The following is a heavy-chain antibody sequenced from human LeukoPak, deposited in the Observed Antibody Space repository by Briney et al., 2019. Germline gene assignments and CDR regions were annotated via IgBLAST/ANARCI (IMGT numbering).Heavy chain of an antibody. V-gene: IGHV4-59*08. CDR1: GGSISSHY. Sequence: SETLSLTCTVSGGSISSHYWSWIRQPPGKGLEWIGYIYYSGSTNYNPSLKSRVTISVDTSKNQFSLKLSSVTAADTAVYYCARVAGATTFDYWGQGTLVTVSS. D-gene: IGHD1-26*01. CDR2: IYYSGST. J-gene: IGHJ4*02. CDR3: ARVAGATTFDY.